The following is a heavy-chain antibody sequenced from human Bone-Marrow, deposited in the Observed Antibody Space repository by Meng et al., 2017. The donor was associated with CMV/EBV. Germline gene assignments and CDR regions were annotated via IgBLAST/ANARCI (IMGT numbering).Heavy chain of an antibody. CDR1: GFTFSSYS. CDR2: INWNGGST. V-gene: IGHV3-20*04. CDR3: ARDFWRGLDY. D-gene: IGHD3-3*01. J-gene: IGHJ4*02. Sequence: GESLKISCAASGFTFSSYSMNWVRQAPGKGLEWVSGINWNGGSTGYADSVKGRFTISRDNAKNSLYLQMNSLRAEDTALYYCARDFWRGLDYWGQGTLVTVSS.